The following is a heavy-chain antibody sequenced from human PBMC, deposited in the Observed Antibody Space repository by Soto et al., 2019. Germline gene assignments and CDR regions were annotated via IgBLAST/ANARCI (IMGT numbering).Heavy chain of an antibody. CDR2: IYYSGST. Sequence: QVQLQESGPGLVKPSQTLSLTCTVSGGSISSGDYYWSWIRQHPGKGLEWIGYIYYSGSTYYNPSLKRRVTIPVDPSKNQFSLKLSSVTAADTAVYYCARWWSGSRQGFDPWGQGTLVTVSS. CDR1: GGSISSGDYY. CDR3: ARWWSGSRQGFDP. J-gene: IGHJ5*02. V-gene: IGHV4-31*03. D-gene: IGHD3-3*01.